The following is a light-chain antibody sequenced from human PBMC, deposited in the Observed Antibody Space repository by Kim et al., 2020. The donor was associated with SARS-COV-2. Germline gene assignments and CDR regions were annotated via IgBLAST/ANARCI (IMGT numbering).Light chain of an antibody. Sequence: EIVMTQSPATLSVSPGERATLSCRASQSVSSNLAWYQQKPGQAPRLLIYGASIRATGVPARFSGSGSGTEFTLTISSLQSEDFAVYYWQQYNNWPPMTFGQGTRLEIK. CDR1: QSVSSN. CDR2: GAS. CDR3: QQYNNWPPMT. V-gene: IGKV3D-15*01. J-gene: IGKJ5*01.